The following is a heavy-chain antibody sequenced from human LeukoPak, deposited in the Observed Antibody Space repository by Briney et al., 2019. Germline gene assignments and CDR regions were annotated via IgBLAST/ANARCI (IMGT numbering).Heavy chain of an antibody. D-gene: IGHD3-22*01. CDR3: ARVSRSSGYYGFDY. J-gene: IGHJ4*02. Sequence: ASVKVSCKASGGTFSSYAISWVRQAPGQGLEWMGGIIPIFGTANYAQKFQGRVTMTRDMSTSTVYMELSSLRSEDTAVYYCARVSRSSGYYGFDYWGQGTLVTVSS. CDR2: IIPIFGTA. CDR1: GGTFSSYA. V-gene: IGHV1-69*05.